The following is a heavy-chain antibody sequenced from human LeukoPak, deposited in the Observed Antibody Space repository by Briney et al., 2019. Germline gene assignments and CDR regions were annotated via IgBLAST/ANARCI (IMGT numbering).Heavy chain of an antibody. J-gene: IGHJ5*02. CDR3: ARWRSSGSYDWFDP. CDR1: GGSISSYY. CDR2: IYTSGST. Sequence: SETLSLTCTVSGGSISSYYWSWIRQPAGKGLEWIGRIYTSGSTNYNPSLKSRVTMSVDTSKNQFSLKLSSVTAADTAVYYCARWRSSGSYDWFDPWGQGTLVTVSS. V-gene: IGHV4-4*07. D-gene: IGHD1-26*01.